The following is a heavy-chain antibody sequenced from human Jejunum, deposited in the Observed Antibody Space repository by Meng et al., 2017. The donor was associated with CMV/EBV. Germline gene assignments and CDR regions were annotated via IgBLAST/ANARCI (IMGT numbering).Heavy chain of an antibody. D-gene: IGHD1-26*01. J-gene: IGHJ4*02. V-gene: IGHV4-39*07. Sequence: TVSGGSSTSSYYWAWIRQPPGKRLEWIGSVHHSGNTYLRPSLKSRATISVDTSKNQFSVRLISVTAADTAMYYCARSIVAPTVYFENWGQGTLVTVSS. CDR1: GGSSTSSYY. CDR2: VHHSGNT. CDR3: ARSIVAPTVYFEN.